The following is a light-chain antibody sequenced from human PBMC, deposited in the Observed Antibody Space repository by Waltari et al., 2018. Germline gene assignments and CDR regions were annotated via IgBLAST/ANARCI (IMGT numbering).Light chain of an antibody. V-gene: IGKV2-29*02. J-gene: IGKJ4*01. CDR1: PSLLHSNGNTY. CDR2: RVS. Sequence: DIVMTQTPLSLTVTPGAPASISCRSSPSLLHSNGNTYLYWYLQKSGQPPRLLIYRVSNRFSGVPDRFSGSGSGTDFSQKISRVEAEDVGVYYCMQALQTPLTFGGGTKVEIK. CDR3: MQALQTPLT.